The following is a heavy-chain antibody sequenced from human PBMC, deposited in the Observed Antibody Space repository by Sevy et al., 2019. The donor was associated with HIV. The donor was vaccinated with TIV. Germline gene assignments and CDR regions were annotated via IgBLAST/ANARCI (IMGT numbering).Heavy chain of an antibody. CDR3: AKVWHFGGVIVKGSADAFDI. CDR1: GFTFSSYA. Sequence: GESLKISCAASGFTFSSYAMSWVRQAPGKGLEWVSVISGSGGSTYYADSVKGRFTISRDNSKNTLYLQVNSLRADDTAVYYCAKVWHFGGVIVKGSADAFDIWGQGTMVTVSS. V-gene: IGHV3-23*01. J-gene: IGHJ3*02. CDR2: ISGSGGST. D-gene: IGHD3-16*02.